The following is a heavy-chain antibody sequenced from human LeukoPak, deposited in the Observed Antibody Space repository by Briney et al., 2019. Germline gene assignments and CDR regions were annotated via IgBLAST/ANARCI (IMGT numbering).Heavy chain of an antibody. CDR3: ARALTSYYYYYYGMDV. V-gene: IGHV4-59*01. D-gene: IGHD3-3*01. CDR1: GGSISSYY. J-gene: IGHJ6*02. CDR2: IYYTGTT. Sequence: SETLSLTCTVSGGSISSYYWSWIRQPPGEGLEWIGYIYYTGTTNYNPSLQSRVTVSMDTSKNQFSLKLSSVTAADTAVYYCARALTSYYYYYYGMDVWGQGTTVTVSS.